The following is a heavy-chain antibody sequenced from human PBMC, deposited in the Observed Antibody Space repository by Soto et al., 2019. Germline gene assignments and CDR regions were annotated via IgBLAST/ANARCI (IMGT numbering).Heavy chain of an antibody. D-gene: IGHD2-21*02. Sequence: SGGDLRLSSAASGLTFSSYGMHWVRQAPGKEQEWVAVISYDGRNKYYADSVKGRFTISRDNCKNTLYLQMSSQRPEDTAVDYRVIVGCSDCPYYYGLDVSAQGATVTVSS. CDR3: VIVGCSDCPYYYGLDV. J-gene: IGHJ6*02. V-gene: IGHV3-30*03. CDR1: GLTFSSYG. CDR2: ISYDGRNK.